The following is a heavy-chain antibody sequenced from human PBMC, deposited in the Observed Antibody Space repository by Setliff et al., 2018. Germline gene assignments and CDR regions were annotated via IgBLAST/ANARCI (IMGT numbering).Heavy chain of an antibody. CDR2: IYYSGST. CDR3: ARLPNYVWGSPVDY. Sequence: SETLSLTCTVSGGSISSGGYYWSWIRQHPGKGLEWIGYIYYSGSTYYNPSLKSRVTISLDTSKNQFSLTLSSVTAADTAVYYCARLPNYVWGSPVDYWGQGTLVTVSS. V-gene: IGHV4-31*03. J-gene: IGHJ4*02. D-gene: IGHD3-16*01. CDR1: GGSISSGGYY.